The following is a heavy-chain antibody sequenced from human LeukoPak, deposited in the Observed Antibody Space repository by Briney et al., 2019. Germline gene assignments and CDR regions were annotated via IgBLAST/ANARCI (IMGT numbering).Heavy chain of an antibody. CDR2: ISYDGSNK. Sequence: GGSLRLSCAASGFTFSSYGMQWVRQAPGKGLEWVALISYDGSNKYYADSVKGRFTISRDNSKNTLYLQMNSLRAEDTAVFYCAKDLLPTMQDNDAFDIWGQGTMVTVSS. D-gene: IGHD2/OR15-2a*01. CDR1: GFTFSSYG. V-gene: IGHV3-30*18. J-gene: IGHJ3*02. CDR3: AKDLLPTMQDNDAFDI.